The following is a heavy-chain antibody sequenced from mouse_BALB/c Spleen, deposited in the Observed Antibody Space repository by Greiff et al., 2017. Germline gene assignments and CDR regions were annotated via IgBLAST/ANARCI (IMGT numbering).Heavy chain of an antibody. CDR2: IYPGDGST. D-gene: IGHD2-2*01. J-gene: IGHJ4*01. Sequence: QVQLKQSGPELVQPGAFVKISCTASGYTFTSYAITWVQQRPGQGLEWIGWIYPGDGSTKYNEKFQGKATLTADKSSSTAYMQLSSLTSENSAVYFCARGPYGNDAYYDAMDYGGQGTAVTVSA. V-gene: IGHV1S56*01. CDR3: ARGPYGNDAYYDAMDY. CDR1: GYTFTSYA.